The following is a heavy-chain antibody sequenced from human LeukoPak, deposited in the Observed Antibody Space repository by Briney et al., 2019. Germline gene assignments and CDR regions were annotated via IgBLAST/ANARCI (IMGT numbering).Heavy chain of an antibody. CDR2: IYYSGST. CDR1: GGSISGYY. Sequence: SETLSLTCTVSGGSISGYYWSWIRQPPGKGLEWIGYIYYSGSTNYNPSLKSRVTISVETSKNQFSLKLSSVTAADTALYYCAGASRGLRRKPYYYYYYSMEVGAKGTTVSVFS. V-gene: IGHV4-59*01. CDR3: AGASRGLRRKPYYYYYYSMEV. J-gene: IGHJ6*03. D-gene: IGHD5-12*01.